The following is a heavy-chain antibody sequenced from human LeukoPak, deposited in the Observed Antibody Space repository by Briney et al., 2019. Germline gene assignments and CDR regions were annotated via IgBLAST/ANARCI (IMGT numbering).Heavy chain of an antibody. CDR2: INHSGST. V-gene: IGHV4-34*01. CDR3: ARMHAANYDTLTGYKIRPFDY. D-gene: IGHD3-9*01. J-gene: IGHJ4*02. CDR1: GGSFSGYY. Sequence: PSETLSLTCAVYGGSFSGYYWSWIRQPPGKGLEWIGEINHSGSTNYNPSLKSRVTISVDTSKNQFSLKLSSVTAADTAVYYCARMHAANYDTLTGYKIRPFDYWGQGTLVTVSS.